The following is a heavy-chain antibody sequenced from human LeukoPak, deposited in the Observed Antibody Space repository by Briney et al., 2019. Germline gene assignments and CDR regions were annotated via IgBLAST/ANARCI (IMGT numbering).Heavy chain of an antibody. CDR3: AKTTWFGDPTPRRLDY. V-gene: IGHV3-23*01. Sequence: GGSLRLSCAASGFTFSSHGMNWVRQAPGKGLEWVSGIRGDGVTTYYADSVKGRFTISRDNSKNTLYLQMNSLRAEDTAVYYCAKTTWFGDPTPRRLDYWGQGTLVTVSS. J-gene: IGHJ4*02. CDR2: IRGDGVTT. CDR1: GFTFSSHG. D-gene: IGHD3-10*01.